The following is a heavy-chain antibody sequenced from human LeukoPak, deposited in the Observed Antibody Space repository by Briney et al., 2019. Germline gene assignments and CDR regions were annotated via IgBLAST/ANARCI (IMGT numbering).Heavy chain of an antibody. CDR1: GYTFTGYG. CDR3: ARDVIYYDIWTGSHGYWYFVL. CDR2: TIAYNGNT. V-gene: IGHV1-18*01. D-gene: IGHD3-9*01. Sequence: SGKLSCKASGYTFTGYGISWVRQAPGQGHEWMGWTIAYNGNTNFAQKRQGRFTMTADTSTSTAYMDLRSLGSDDTAAYYCARDVIYYDIWTGSHGYWYFVLWGRGTLVSVSS. J-gene: IGHJ2*01.